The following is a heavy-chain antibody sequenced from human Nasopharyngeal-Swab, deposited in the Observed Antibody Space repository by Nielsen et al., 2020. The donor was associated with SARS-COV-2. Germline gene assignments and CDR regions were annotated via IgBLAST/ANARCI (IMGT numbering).Heavy chain of an antibody. CDR1: GGSISTSSYY. J-gene: IGHJ4*02. CDR2: FYYGGST. CDR3: VRRLEYGGSYY. V-gene: IGHV4-39*01. D-gene: IGHD1-26*01. Sequence: SETLSLTCSVSGGSISTSSYYWGWIRQPPGKGLEWIGNFYYGGSTYYNSSLKSRISMAVDTSKNQFSLRLSSVTAADTAVYYCVRRLEYGGSYYWGQGTMVTVPS.